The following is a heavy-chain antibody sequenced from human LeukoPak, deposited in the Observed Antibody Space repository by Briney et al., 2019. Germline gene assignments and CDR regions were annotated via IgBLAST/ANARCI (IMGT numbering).Heavy chain of an antibody. Sequence: AGSVRLSCAASGFTLSSYWMSWVRPAPGKGLEWVAYIKQKGSERYYVDSVKGRLTISRDNAKSSLYLQMNSMRAEDTAVHYCARDIPVTKVRGVIRWAGFDTWGQGTLVTVSS. CDR1: GFTLSSYW. V-gene: IGHV3-7*03. J-gene: IGHJ5*01. CDR2: IKQKGSER. D-gene: IGHD3-10*01. CDR3: ARDIPVTKVRGVIRWAGFDT.